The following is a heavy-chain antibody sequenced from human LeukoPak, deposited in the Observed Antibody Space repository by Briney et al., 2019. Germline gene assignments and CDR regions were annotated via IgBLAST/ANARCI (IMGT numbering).Heavy chain of an antibody. CDR3: ARAGSTWSNWYFDL. Sequence: SETLSLTCTVSGGSISSYFWTWIRQPPGKGLEWIGYIYYSGSTDHNPSLKSRVTISVDMSKNQFSLKLSSVTTADTAVYYCARAGSTWSNWYFDLWGRGTLVTVSS. CDR2: IYYSGST. J-gene: IGHJ2*01. V-gene: IGHV4-59*01. D-gene: IGHD6-13*01. CDR1: GGSISSYF.